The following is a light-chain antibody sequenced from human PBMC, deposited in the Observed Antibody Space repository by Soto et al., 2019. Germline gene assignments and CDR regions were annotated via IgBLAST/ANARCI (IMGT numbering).Light chain of an antibody. CDR3: QTWGTGAGVV. Sequence: QTVVTQSPSASASLGASVKLTCTLSSGHSSYAIAWHQQQPEKGPRYLMKVNSDGSHSKGDGIPDRFSGSSSGAERYLIISSLQSEDEADYYCQTWGTGAGVVFGGGTKLTVL. CDR2: VNSDGSH. CDR1: SGHSSYA. V-gene: IGLV4-69*01. J-gene: IGLJ2*01.